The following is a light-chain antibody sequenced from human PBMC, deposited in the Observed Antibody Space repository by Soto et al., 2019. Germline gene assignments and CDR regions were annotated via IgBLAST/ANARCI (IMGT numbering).Light chain of an antibody. CDR3: SSYAGSSNV. J-gene: IGLJ1*01. CDR2: EVG. Sequence: QSALTQPASVSGSPGQSITISCTGTSSDVGGYDFVSWYQQHAGRAPKLLIYEVGRRPSGVSNRFSGSKSGNTASLTISGLQAEDEADYYCSSYAGSSNVFGTGTKVTVL. CDR1: SSDVGGYDF. V-gene: IGLV2-14*01.